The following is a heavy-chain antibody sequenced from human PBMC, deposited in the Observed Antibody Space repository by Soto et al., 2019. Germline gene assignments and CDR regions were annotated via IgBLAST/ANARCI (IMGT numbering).Heavy chain of an antibody. Sequence: PGGSLRLSCAASGFTFSSYSMNWVRQAPGKGLEWVSSISSSSSYIYYADSVKGRFTISRDNAKNSLYLQMNSLRAEDTAVYYCARGGIGDFDWLLYPLYYYGMDVWGQGTTVTVSS. CDR1: GFTFSSYS. J-gene: IGHJ6*02. CDR2: ISSSSSYI. D-gene: IGHD3-9*01. V-gene: IGHV3-21*01. CDR3: ARGGIGDFDWLLYPLYYYGMDV.